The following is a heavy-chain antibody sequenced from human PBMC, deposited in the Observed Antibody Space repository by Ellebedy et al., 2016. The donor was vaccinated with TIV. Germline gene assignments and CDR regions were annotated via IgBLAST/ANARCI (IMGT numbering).Heavy chain of an antibody. J-gene: IGHJ4*02. CDR3: VRRRLSGSVDYFDY. CDR2: LFHNGVT. CDR1: GGSISSYD. Sequence: MPSETLSLTCTVSGGSISSYDWGWIRQPPGQVLEWKGYLFHNGVTNYKPSLKIRVTLSADTSKTQFTRQLKSVTAADTAVYYCVRRRLSGSVDYFDYWGQGTLVTVSS. V-gene: IGHV4-59*08. D-gene: IGHD1-26*01.